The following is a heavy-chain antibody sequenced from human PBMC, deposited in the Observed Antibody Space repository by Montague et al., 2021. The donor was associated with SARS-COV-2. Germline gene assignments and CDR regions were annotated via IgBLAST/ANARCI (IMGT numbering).Heavy chain of an antibody. V-gene: IGHV4-34*01. D-gene: IGHD3-10*01. Sequence: SETLSLTCAVHGGSFSTYSWNWIRQPPGKGLEWIGEIHYGGSTNYNPSLKSRVTISADTSKNQFSLKLTSVAAAGTAVYYCARLGDGVVPSPILGVGPYYSYYYMDVWGKGTTVTVSS. CDR1: GGSFSTYS. CDR2: IHYGGST. J-gene: IGHJ6*03. CDR3: ARLGDGVVPSPILGVGPYYSYYYMDV.